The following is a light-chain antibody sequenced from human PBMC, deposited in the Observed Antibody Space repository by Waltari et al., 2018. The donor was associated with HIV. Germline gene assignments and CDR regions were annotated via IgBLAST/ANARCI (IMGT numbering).Light chain of an antibody. Sequence: QSVLTQPPSVSGAPVQRVPISSPGSRPNIGDGCGLLWYQRFPGTAPNLRLYLDTSRPSGVPDRFSGSKSGTSASLAITGLQPEDEAEYYCQSYDSSLSGSLFGGGTKLTVL. CDR3: QSYDSSLSGSL. V-gene: IGLV1-40*01. CDR2: LDT. J-gene: IGLJ3*02. CDR1: RPNIGDGCG.